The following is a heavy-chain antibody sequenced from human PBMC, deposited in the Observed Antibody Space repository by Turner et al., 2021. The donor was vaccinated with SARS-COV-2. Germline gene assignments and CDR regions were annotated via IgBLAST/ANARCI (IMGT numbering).Heavy chain of an antibody. Sequence: QVQLVEFGGGVVQPGRSLRLSCAASGFTFSSYAMHWVRQAPGKGLEWVAVISYDGSNKYYADSVKGRFTISRDNSKNTLYLQMNSLRAEDTAVYYCARDLSTYDYFDYWGQGTLVTVSS. D-gene: IGHD2-21*01. CDR3: ARDLSTYDYFDY. J-gene: IGHJ4*02. V-gene: IGHV3-30-3*01. CDR1: GFTFSSYA. CDR2: ISYDGSNK.